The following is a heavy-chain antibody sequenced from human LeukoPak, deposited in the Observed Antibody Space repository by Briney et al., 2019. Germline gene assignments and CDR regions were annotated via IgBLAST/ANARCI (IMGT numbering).Heavy chain of an antibody. CDR2: ISGSGGST. J-gene: IGHJ6*02. V-gene: IGHV3-23*01. D-gene: IGHD3-3*01. CDR1: GFTFSSYA. Sequence: SGGSLRLSCAASGFTFSSYAMSWVRQAPGKGLEWVSAISGSGGSTYYADSVKGRFTISRDNSKNTLYLQMNSLRAEDTAVYYCAKIREYTYYDFWSGQPEGMDVWGQGTTVTVSS. CDR3: AKIREYTYYDFWSGQPEGMDV.